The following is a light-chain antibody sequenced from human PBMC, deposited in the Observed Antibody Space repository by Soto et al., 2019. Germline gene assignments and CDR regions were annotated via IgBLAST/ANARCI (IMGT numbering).Light chain of an antibody. V-gene: IGKV3-20*01. CDR3: QQYNSSPSLT. CDR2: GAS. Sequence: EIVLTQSPGTLSLSPGERATLSCRASQSVRSNYLAWYQQKPGQAPRLLIYGASSRATGIPDRFSGSGSGTDCTITISRLEPEDFAVYYCQQYNSSPSLTFGQGTKVEI. CDR1: QSVRSNY. J-gene: IGKJ1*01.